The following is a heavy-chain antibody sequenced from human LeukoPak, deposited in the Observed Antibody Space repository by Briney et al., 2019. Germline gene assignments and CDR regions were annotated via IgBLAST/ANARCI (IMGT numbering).Heavy chain of an antibody. CDR1: GGTFGSYA. CDR2: IIPIFGTA. J-gene: IGHJ6*03. Sequence: SVKVSCKASGGTFGSYAISWVRQAPGQGLEWMGGIIPIFGTANYAQKFQGRVTITADKSTSTAYMELSSLRSEDTAVYYCASVDTAMGAAWYYYYMDVWGKGTTVTVSS. D-gene: IGHD5-18*01. V-gene: IGHV1-69*06. CDR3: ASVDTAMGAAWYYYYMDV.